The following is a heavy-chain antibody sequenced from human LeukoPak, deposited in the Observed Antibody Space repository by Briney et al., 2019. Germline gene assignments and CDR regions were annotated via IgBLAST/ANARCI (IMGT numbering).Heavy chain of an antibody. CDR1: GCTFTSYY. J-gene: IGHJ4*02. Sequence: ASVMVSCKASGCTFTSYYMHWVRQAPGQGLEWMGIINPSGGSTSYAQKFQGRVTVTRDTSTSTVYMELSSLRSEDTAVYYCARARAVDTDMLDYWGQGTLVTVSS. V-gene: IGHV1-46*01. CDR3: ARARAVDTDMLDY. D-gene: IGHD5-18*01. CDR2: INPSGGST.